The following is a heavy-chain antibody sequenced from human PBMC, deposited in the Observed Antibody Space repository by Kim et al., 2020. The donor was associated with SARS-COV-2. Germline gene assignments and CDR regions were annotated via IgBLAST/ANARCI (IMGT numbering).Heavy chain of an antibody. J-gene: IGHJ2*01. CDR1: GGSFSGYF. CDR2: IIHSGRT. V-gene: IGHV4-34*12. D-gene: IGHD3-3*01. Sequence: SETLSLTCEVSGGSFSGYFWTWIRQSPGKGLEWIAEIIHSGRTKYKPSLMGRATISIDTSRNRFSLILSSVTAADNAAYYCARAPGYLSSGPIFGCVFWG. CDR3: ARAPGYLSSGPIFGCVF.